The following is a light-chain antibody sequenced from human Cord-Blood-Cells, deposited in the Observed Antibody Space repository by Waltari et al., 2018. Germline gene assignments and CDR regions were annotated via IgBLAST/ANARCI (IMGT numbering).Light chain of an antibody. CDR2: KDS. CDR3: YSAADNNRV. CDR1: VLAKKY. J-gene: IGLJ3*02. Sequence: SYELTQPSSVSVSPGPTARITCSGDVLAKKYARWFQQRPGQAPVLVFYKDSERPPGIPERFSGSSSGTTVTLTISGAQVEDEADYYCYSAADNNRVFGGGTKLTVL. V-gene: IGLV3-27*01.